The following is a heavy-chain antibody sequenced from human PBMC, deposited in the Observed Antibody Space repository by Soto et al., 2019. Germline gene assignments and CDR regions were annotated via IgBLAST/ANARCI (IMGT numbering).Heavy chain of an antibody. V-gene: IGHV3-33*01. D-gene: IGHD2-15*01. CDR3: ARVREYCSGGSCPPRYGMDV. CDR2: IWYDGSNK. CDR1: GFTFSSYG. J-gene: IGHJ6*02. Sequence: QVQLVESGGGVVQPGRSLRLSCAASGFTFSSYGMHWVRQAPGKGLEWVAVIWYDGSNKYYADSVKGRFTISRDNSKNTLYQQMNSLRAEDTAVYYCARVREYCSGGSCPPRYGMDVWGQGTTVTVSS.